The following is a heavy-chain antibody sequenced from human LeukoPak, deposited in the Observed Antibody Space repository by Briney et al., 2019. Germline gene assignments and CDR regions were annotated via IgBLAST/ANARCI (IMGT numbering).Heavy chain of an antibody. CDR1: GDSITNSY. CDR2: TYHSGSS. D-gene: IGHD2-21*01. CDR3: ARRVVATHNWFVP. J-gene: IGHJ5*02. V-gene: IGHV4-59*01. Sequence: PSETLSHTCTVSGDSITNSYWAWIRQSPGKGLEWIGHTYHSGSSAYHPSLKSRVSMLVDTSTNQLFLNLTSVTAADTAVYFCARRVVATHNWFVPWRQGTLVTVSS.